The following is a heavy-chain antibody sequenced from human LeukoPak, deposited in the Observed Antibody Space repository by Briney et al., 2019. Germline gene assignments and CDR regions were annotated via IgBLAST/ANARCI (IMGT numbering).Heavy chain of an antibody. V-gene: IGHV3-23*01. Sequence: GGSLRLSCAASGFTFSSYAMGWVRQAPGKGLEWVSAISGSGGSTYYADSVKGRFTISRDNSKNTLYLQMNSLRAEDTAVYYCAKEWELPYTEGIDYWGQGTLVTVSS. CDR2: ISGSGGST. CDR3: AKEWELPYTEGIDY. D-gene: IGHD1-26*01. J-gene: IGHJ4*02. CDR1: GFTFSSYA.